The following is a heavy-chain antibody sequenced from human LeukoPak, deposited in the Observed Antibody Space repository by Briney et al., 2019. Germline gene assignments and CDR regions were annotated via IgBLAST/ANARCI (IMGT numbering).Heavy chain of an antibody. CDR1: GFTFSSYA. CDR3: AKDLRTAMVTGWFDP. CDR2: ISGSGGST. Sequence: PGGSLRLSCAASGFTFSSYAMSWVRQAPGKGLEWVSAISGSGGSTYYADSVKGRFTISRDNSKNTLYLQMNSLRAEDTAVCYCAKDLRTAMVTGWFDPWGQGTLVTVSS. J-gene: IGHJ5*02. V-gene: IGHV3-23*01. D-gene: IGHD5-18*01.